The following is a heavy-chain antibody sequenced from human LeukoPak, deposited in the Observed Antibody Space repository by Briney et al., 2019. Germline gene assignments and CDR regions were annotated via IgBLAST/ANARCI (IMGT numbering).Heavy chain of an antibody. CDR3: AKVPYDFWSGYIDY. V-gene: IGHV3-23*01. CDR2: ISGSGGST. J-gene: IGHJ4*02. D-gene: IGHD3-3*01. Sequence: GGSLRLSCAASGFTFSSYAMSWVRQAPGKGLEWVSAISGSGGSTYYADSVKGRFTISRDNSKNTLYLQMNSLRAEDTAVYYCAKVPYDFWSGYIDYWGQGTLVAVSS. CDR1: GFTFSSYA.